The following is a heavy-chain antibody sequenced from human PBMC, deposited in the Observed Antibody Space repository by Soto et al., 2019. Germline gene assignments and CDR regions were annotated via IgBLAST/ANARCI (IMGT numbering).Heavy chain of an antibody. J-gene: IGHJ1*01. Sequence: PSETLSLTCAVSGGSISSGGYSWSWIRQPPGKGLEWIGYIYHSGSTYYNPSLKSRVTISVDTSKNQFSLKLSSVTAADTAVYYCARVLWFGELSSAEYFQHWGQGTPVTVSS. D-gene: IGHD3-10*01. CDR1: GGSISSGGYS. CDR3: ARVLWFGELSSAEYFQH. CDR2: IYHSGST. V-gene: IGHV4-30-2*01.